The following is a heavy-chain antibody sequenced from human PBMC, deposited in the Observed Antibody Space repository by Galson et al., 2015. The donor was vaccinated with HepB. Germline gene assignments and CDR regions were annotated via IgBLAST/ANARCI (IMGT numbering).Heavy chain of an antibody. D-gene: IGHD6-6*01. J-gene: IGHJ6*03. CDR3: ASLAARPKGYYYYYMDV. CDR2: IIPIFGTA. Sequence: SVKVSCKASGGTFSSYAISWVRQAPGQGLEWMGGIIPIFGTANYAQKFQGRVTITADESTSTAYMELSSLRSEDTAVYYCASLAARPKGYYYYYMDVWGKGTTVTVSS. CDR1: GGTFSSYA. V-gene: IGHV1-69*13.